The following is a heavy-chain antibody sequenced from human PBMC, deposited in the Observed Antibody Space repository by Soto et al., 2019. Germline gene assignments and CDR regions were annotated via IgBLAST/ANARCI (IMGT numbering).Heavy chain of an antibody. V-gene: IGHV1-3*01. Sequence: ASVKVSCKASGYTFTSYGIHWVRQAPGQRLEWTGWINAGNGNTKYSEKFQGRVTITRDTSASTAYPELSSLRSEDTAVYYCARDPNDSSAYYHHYYYGMDVWGQGTTVTVSS. D-gene: IGHD3-22*01. CDR1: GYTFTSYG. J-gene: IGHJ6*02. CDR3: ARDPNDSSAYYHHYYYGMDV. CDR2: INAGNGNT.